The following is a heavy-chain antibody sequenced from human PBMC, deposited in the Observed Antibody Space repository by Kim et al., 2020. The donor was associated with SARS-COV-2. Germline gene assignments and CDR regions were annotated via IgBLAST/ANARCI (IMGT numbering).Heavy chain of an antibody. D-gene: IGHD4-4*01. CDR3: ASSTVTTYYFDY. V-gene: IGHV4-31*02. J-gene: IGHJ4*02. Sequence: YYNPSLKSRVTISVDTSKNQFSLKLSSVTAADTAVYYCASSTVTTYYFDYWGQGTLVTVSS.